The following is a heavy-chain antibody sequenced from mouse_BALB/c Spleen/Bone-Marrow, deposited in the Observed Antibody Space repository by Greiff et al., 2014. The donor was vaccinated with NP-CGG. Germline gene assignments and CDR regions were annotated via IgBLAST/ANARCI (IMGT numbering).Heavy chain of an antibody. CDR2: IDPANGNT. Sequence: VQLQQSGAELVKPGASVKLSCTASGFNIKDTYMHWVKQRPEQGLEWIGRIDPANGNTKYDPKFQGKATITADTSSNTAYLQLSSLTSEDTAVYYCATLTTVVDAMDYWGQGTSVTSPQ. J-gene: IGHJ4*01. V-gene: IGHV14-3*02. CDR3: ATLTTVVDAMDY. CDR1: GFNIKDTY. D-gene: IGHD1-1*01.